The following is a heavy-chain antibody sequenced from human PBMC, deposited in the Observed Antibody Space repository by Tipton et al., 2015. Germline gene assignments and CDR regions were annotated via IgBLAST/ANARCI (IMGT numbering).Heavy chain of an antibody. CDR3: ARRFSHSSSWTFDY. J-gene: IGHJ4*02. D-gene: IGHD6-13*01. Sequence: LRLSCAVSAYSISSDYYWGWIRQPPGKGLEWIGSISHSGNTYYNPSLKSRVTMSRDTSKNQFSLKLSSVTAADTAVYYCARRFSHSSSWTFDYWGQGTLVTVSS. V-gene: IGHV4-38-2*01. CDR2: ISHSGNT. CDR1: AYSISSDYY.